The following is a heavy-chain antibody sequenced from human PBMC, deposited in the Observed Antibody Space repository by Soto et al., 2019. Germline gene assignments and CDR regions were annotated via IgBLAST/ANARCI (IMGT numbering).Heavy chain of an antibody. CDR2: ISNDGSKK. D-gene: IGHD3-3*01. J-gene: IGHJ4*02. V-gene: IGHV3-30*03. CDR3: ARVDVLRFLEWLI. CDR1: GFAFTNYG. Sequence: GGSLRLSCAASGFAFTNYGIHWVRQAPGKGLEWVAHISNDGSKKFYGDSVKGRVTMTTDTSTSTAYMELRSLRSDDTAVYYCARVDVLRFLEWLIWGQGTLVTVSS.